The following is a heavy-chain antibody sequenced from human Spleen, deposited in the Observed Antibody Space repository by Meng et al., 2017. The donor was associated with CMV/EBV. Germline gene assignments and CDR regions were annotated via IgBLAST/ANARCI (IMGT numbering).Heavy chain of an antibody. Sequence: GESLKISCAASGFAVSSNYMSWVRQAPGKGLEWVSVIYSSGNAYYADSVKGRFTLSRDNSRNMVYLQMNSVRGEDMAIYYCAKVRDSSGWYKNYHYGVDVWGQGTTVTVSS. CDR3: AKVRDSSGWYKNYHYGVDV. J-gene: IGHJ6*02. D-gene: IGHD6-19*01. CDR2: IYSSGNA. CDR1: GFAVSSNY. V-gene: IGHV3-66*02.